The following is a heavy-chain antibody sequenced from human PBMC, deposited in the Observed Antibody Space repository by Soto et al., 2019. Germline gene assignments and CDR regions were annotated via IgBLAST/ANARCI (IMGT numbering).Heavy chain of an antibody. Sequence: SEKLSLTCTVSGGSISRGDYYWSWIRQAPRKGLEWIGYSYYSGYTYYNPSLKSRVTISVDTSKNQFSLKLSSVTAADTAVYYCAIGCNGYYILTGFSLHYWGQGTLVTVSS. CDR3: AIGCNGYYILTGFSLHY. J-gene: IGHJ4*02. CDR2: SYYSGYT. D-gene: IGHD3-9*01. V-gene: IGHV4-30-4*01. CDR1: GGSISRGDYY.